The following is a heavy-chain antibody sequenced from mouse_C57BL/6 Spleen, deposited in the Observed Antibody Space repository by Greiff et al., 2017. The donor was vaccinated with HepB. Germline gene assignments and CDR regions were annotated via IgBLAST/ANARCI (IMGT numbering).Heavy chain of an antibody. CDR2: IYPGSGSA. Sequence: QVQLQQPGAELVKPGASVKMSCKASGYTFTSYWITWVKQRPGQGLEWIGDIYPGSGSANYNEKFKSKATLTVDTSSSTAYMQLSSLTSEDSAVYYCARAGYDYDVQGMPMDYWGQGTSVTVSS. CDR1: GYTFTSYW. CDR3: ARAGYDYDVQGMPMDY. V-gene: IGHV1-55*01. D-gene: IGHD2-4*01. J-gene: IGHJ4*01.